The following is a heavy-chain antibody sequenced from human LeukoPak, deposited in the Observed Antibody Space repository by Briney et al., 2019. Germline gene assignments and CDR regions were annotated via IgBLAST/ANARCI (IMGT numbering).Heavy chain of an antibody. Sequence: GGSLRLSCVASGFTFSTYVMSWVRQAPGKGLEWVSAISGSGGSTFYADSVKGRFTISRDNSKNTLYLQVNSLRAEDTAIYYCANAVSSTWGSDYWGQGTLVTVSS. CDR2: ISGSGGST. CDR3: ANAVSSTWGSDY. CDR1: GFTFSTYV. J-gene: IGHJ4*02. V-gene: IGHV3-23*01. D-gene: IGHD6-13*01.